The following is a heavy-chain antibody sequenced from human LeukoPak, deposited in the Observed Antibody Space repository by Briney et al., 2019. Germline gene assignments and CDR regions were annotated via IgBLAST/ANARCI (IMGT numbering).Heavy chain of an antibody. J-gene: IGHJ6*03. V-gene: IGHV3-23*01. CDR2: ISGSGGST. CDR3: ARDSTYSYGLHYYYYMDV. D-gene: IGHD5-18*01. CDR1: GFTFSSYA. Sequence: PGGSLRLSCAASGFTFSSYAMSWVRQAPWKGLEWVSAISGSGGSTYYADSVKGRFTISRDNSKNTLYLQMSSLRAEDTAIYYCARDSTYSYGLHYYYYMDVWGKGTTVTVSS.